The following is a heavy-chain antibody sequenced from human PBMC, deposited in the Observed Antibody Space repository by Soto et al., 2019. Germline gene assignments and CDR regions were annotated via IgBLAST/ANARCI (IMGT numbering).Heavy chain of an antibody. CDR2: INHSGST. Sequence: QVQLQQWGAGLLKPSETLSLTCAVYGGSFSGYYWSWIRQPPGKGLEWIGEINHSGSTNYNPSLKSRVTISVDTSKNQFSLKLSSVTAADTAVYYCARDKYYYGSGSSRYYYYGMDVWGQGTTVTVSS. V-gene: IGHV4-34*01. D-gene: IGHD3-10*01. J-gene: IGHJ6*02. CDR1: GGSFSGYY. CDR3: ARDKYYYGSGSSRYYYYGMDV.